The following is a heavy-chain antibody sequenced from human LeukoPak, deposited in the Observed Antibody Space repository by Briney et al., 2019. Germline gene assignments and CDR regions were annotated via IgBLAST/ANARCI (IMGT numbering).Heavy chain of an antibody. CDR1: GDSVSSNSAA. J-gene: IGHJ4*02. D-gene: IGHD7-27*01. CDR2: TYYRSKWYN. CDR3: TREYELGTPVAYLDY. Sequence: SQTLSLTCAISGDSVSSNSAAWNWIRQSPSRGLEWLGRTYYRSKWYNNYAVSVKSRITINPDTSKSQFSLQLNSVTPEDTAVYYCTREYELGTPVAYLDYWGQGTPVTVSS. V-gene: IGHV6-1*01.